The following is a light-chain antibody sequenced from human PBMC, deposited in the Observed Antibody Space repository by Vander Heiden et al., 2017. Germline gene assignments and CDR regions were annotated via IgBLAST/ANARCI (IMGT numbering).Light chain of an antibody. CDR1: SSNIGTGYG. J-gene: IGLJ1*01. Sequence: QSVLTQPPSKSVAPGQRVTIDCSGSSSNIGTGYGVNWYQLLPGTAPKVVIAGNSNRPSWVPDRFSDSKSGTSASLAITGLQAEDEGDYFCQSYDKRLSAYVFGAGTRVTIL. CDR2: GNS. CDR3: QSYDKRLSAYV. V-gene: IGLV1-40*01.